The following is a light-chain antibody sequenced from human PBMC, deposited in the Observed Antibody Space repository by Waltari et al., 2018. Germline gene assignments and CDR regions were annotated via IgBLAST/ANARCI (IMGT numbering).Light chain of an antibody. CDR1: SGNIGRNTY. CDR2: DVT. J-gene: IGLJ2*01. Sequence: QSALTQPASMSGSPGQSITISCTGTSGNIGRNTYVSWYQHNPGKAPKLVIYDVTNRPSGVSNRFSGSKSGNTASLTISGLQTEDEADYYCSSYTNDNKVFGGGTKVTVL. V-gene: IGLV2-14*03. CDR3: SSYTNDNKV.